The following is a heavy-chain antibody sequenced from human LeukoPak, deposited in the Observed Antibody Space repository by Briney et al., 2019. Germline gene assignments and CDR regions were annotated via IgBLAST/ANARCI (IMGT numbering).Heavy chain of an antibody. V-gene: IGHV3-66*02. D-gene: IGHD3-3*01. CDR3: AVITIFGVVTRGSAFDI. CDR1: GFAVSSNY. CDR2: TYSGGST. J-gene: IGHJ3*02. Sequence: GGSLRLSCAASGFAVSSNYMSWVRQAPGKGLEWVSVTYSGGSTYYTDSVKGRFTISRDNSKNTLYLQMNSLRAEDTAVYYCAVITIFGVVTRGSAFDIWGQGTMVTVSS.